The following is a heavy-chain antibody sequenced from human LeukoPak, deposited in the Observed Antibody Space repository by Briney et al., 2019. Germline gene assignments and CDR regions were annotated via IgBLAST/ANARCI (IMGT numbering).Heavy chain of an antibody. CDR1: GFTFSSYA. D-gene: IGHD2-2*01. Sequence: GGSLRLSCEASGFTFSSYAMSWVRQAPGKGLEWVSTVGNSGGRTFYADSVKGRFTISRDNSKNTLFLQMNSLRAEDTAVYSCAKQTKSYCSSTTCWGFDSWGQGTLDSVSS. CDR2: VGNSGGRT. V-gene: IGHV3-23*01. J-gene: IGHJ4*02. CDR3: AKQTKSYCSSTTCWGFDS.